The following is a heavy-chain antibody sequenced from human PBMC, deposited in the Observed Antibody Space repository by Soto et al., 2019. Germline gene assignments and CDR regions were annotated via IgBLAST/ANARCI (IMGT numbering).Heavy chain of an antibody. CDR1: GFTFSNAW. CDR3: TTDHITMVRGVTYYYCYGIDV. V-gene: IGHV3-15*01. D-gene: IGHD3-10*01. Sequence: PGGSLRLSCAASGFTFSNAWMSWVRQAPGKGLEWVGRIKSKTDGGTTDYAAPVKGRFTISRDDSKNTLYLQMNSLKTEDTAVYYCTTDHITMVRGVTYYYCYGIDVGGQGTPVTVS. CDR2: IKSKTDGGTT. J-gene: IGHJ6*02.